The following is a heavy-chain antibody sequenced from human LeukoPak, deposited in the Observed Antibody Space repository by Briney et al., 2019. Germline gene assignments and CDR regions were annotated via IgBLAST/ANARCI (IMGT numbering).Heavy chain of an antibody. J-gene: IGHJ1*01. Sequence: GGSLRPPRPPSGSTFTSNPLHWARQPPGRGRECLTFISYDGTNKYYAHSVKGRFTISRDNSKNTLYLQMNSLRAEDTAVYYCARRDYGDYAEYFQHWGQGTLVTVSS. D-gene: IGHD4-17*01. CDR3: ARRDYGDYAEYFQH. CDR2: ISYDGTNK. CDR1: GSTFTSNP. V-gene: IGHV3-30-3*01.